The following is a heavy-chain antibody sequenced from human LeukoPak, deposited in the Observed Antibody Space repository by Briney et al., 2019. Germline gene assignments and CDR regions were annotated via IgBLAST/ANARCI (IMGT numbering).Heavy chain of an antibody. V-gene: IGHV4-39*01. CDR1: GGSISSSSYY. J-gene: IGHJ4*02. CDR3: ARGHCFGGDCYFDY. D-gene: IGHD2-21*02. Sequence: SETLSLTCTVSGGSISSSSYYWGWIRQPPGKGLEWIGSIYYSGSTYYNPSLRSRVTISVDTSKNQFSLRLSSVTAADTAVYYCARGHCFGGDCYFDYWGPGTLVTVSS. CDR2: IYYSGST.